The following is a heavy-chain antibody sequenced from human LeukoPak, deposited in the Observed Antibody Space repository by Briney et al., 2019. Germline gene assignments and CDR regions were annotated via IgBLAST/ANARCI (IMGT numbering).Heavy chain of an antibody. V-gene: IGHV4-34*01. J-gene: IGHJ5*02. CDR1: GGSFRGYY. CDR2: INHSGST. Sequence: SETLSLTCAVYGGSFRGYYWSWIRQPPGKGLEWIGEINHSGSTNYNPSLKSRVTISVDTSKNQFSPKLSSVTAADTAVYYCARIGYCSSTSCSNWFDPWGQGTLVTVSS. CDR3: ARIGYCSSTSCSNWFDP. D-gene: IGHD2-2*03.